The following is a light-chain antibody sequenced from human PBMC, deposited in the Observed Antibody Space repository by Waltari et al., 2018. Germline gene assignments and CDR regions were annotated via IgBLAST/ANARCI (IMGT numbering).Light chain of an antibody. CDR3: QQYNNWPPLT. CDR1: QSVSSD. J-gene: IGKJ4*01. Sequence: EILMTQSPGTLSVSPGERATLSCRASQSVSSDLAWYQQKPGQAPRLLIYEASTRATGIPDRFSGRGSGTEFTLTISSLQPEDFGLYYCQQYNNWPPLTFGRGTKVEIK. V-gene: IGKV3-15*01. CDR2: EAS.